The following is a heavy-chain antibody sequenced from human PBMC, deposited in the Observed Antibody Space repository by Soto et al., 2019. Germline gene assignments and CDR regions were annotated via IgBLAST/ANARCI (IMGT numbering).Heavy chain of an antibody. V-gene: IGHV3-48*03. CDR2: ISSSGSTI. CDR1: GFTFSSYE. Sequence: EVQLVESGGGLVQPGGSLRLSCAASGFTFSSYEMNWVRQAPGKGLEWVSYISSSGSTIYYADSMKGRFTISRDNAKNSLYLQMNSLRAEDTAVYYCARERRGYGSGIADYGMDVWGQGTTVTVSS. D-gene: IGHD3-10*01. J-gene: IGHJ6*02. CDR3: ARERRGYGSGIADYGMDV.